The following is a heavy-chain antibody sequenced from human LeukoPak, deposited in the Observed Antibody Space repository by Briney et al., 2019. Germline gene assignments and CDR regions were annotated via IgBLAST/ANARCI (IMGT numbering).Heavy chain of an antibody. J-gene: IGHJ6*02. D-gene: IGHD3-22*01. CDR2: ISGNGGST. Sequence: GGSLRLSCAASGFTFSSYAMSWVRQAPGKGLEWVSAISGNGGSTYYADSVKGRFAISRDNSKNTLYLQMNSLRAEDTAVYYCAKNGRGYYYDSSGYYYVWGQGTTVTVSS. CDR3: AKNGRGYYYDSSGYYYV. V-gene: IGHV3-23*01. CDR1: GFTFSSYA.